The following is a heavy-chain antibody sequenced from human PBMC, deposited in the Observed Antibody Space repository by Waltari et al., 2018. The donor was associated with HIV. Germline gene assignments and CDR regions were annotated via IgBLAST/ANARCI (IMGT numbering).Heavy chain of an antibody. CDR1: GFTFGRYI. CDR2: IASSSPTYI. D-gene: IGHD5-12*01. CDR3: AGEMATVYVDY. V-gene: IGHV3-21*01. J-gene: IGHJ4*02. Sequence: DVQLVESGGGLVKPGGYLRLSCAASGFTFGRYIMTWVRQAPGKGLEWVASIASSSPTYIYYADSVRGRFTISRDNAKNSLYLQMNNLRAEDTAVYYCAGEMATVYVDYWGQGTLVTVSS.